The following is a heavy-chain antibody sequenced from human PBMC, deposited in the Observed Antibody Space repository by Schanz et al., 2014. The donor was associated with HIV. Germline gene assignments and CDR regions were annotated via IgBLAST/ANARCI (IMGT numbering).Heavy chain of an antibody. CDR1: GYTFTRYG. CDR2: ISGYNGHT. J-gene: IGHJ6*02. D-gene: IGHD2-15*01. CDR3: ARTHYSVVSSRAMDV. V-gene: IGHV1-18*01. Sequence: QVHLVQSGAEVRDPGASVKVSCRSSGYTFTRYGISWVRQAPGQGLEWMGWISGYNGHTDYEQKIQGRVTLTRDTTATTVYMELSSLKSDDTAMYYCARTHYSVVSSRAMDVWGQGTTVTVSS.